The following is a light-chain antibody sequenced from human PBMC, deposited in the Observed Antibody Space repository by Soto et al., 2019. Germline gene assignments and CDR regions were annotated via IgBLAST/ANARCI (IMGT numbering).Light chain of an antibody. V-gene: IGLV2-14*01. Sequence: QSALTQPASASGSPGQSITISCTGTSSDVGGYNYVSWYQQHPGKAPKLMIYDVSNRPSGVSNRFSGSKSGNTASLTISGLQAEDEADYYCSSYTSSSTLGHVVFGGGTQLTVL. CDR3: SSYTSSSTLGHVV. CDR2: DVS. J-gene: IGLJ2*01. CDR1: SSDVGGYNY.